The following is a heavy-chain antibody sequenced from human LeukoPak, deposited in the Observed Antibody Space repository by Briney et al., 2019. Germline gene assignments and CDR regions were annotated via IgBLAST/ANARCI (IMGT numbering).Heavy chain of an antibody. D-gene: IGHD3-22*01. V-gene: IGHV3-74*01. CDR1: GFTFGSYW. Sequence: PGGSLRLSCAASGFTFGSYWMHWVRQAPGKGLVWVSRIKSDGKTNYADSVKGRFTISRDNAKNTVSLQMNSLRAEDTGVYYCARAPSEIGGYYPEYFRHWGPGTLVTVSS. CDR2: IKSDGKT. J-gene: IGHJ1*01. CDR3: ARAPSEIGGYYPEYFRH.